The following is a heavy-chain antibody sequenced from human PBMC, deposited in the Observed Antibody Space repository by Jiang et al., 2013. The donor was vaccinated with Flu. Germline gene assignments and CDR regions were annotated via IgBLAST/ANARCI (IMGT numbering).Heavy chain of an antibody. V-gene: IGHV3-49*02. J-gene: IGHJ4*02. CDR2: IRNKVYRGTT. CDR3: TRDLVRDIILIPATYFDY. CDR1: GFTFWCSYA. Sequence: LSCTASGFTFWCSYAVELAPPGVQGRGLEWVGFIRNKVYRGTTDYAASVKGRFTISRDDSKSIAYLQMSSLKTEDTAVYYCTRDLVRDIILIPATYFDYWGQGALVTVSS. D-gene: IGHD2-2*01.